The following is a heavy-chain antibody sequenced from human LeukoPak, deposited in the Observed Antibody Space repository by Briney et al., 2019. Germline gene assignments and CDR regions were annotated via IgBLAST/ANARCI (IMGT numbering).Heavy chain of an antibody. V-gene: IGHV4-39*07. J-gene: IGHJ4*02. CDR3: ALVQTARPDY. CDR1: GGSISSSSYY. CDR2: IYYSGST. Sequence: PSETLSLTCTVPGGSISSSSYYWGWIRQPPGKGLEWIGSIYYSGSTYYNPSLKSRVTISVDTSKNQFSLKLSSVTAADTAVYYCALVQTARPDYWGQGTLVTVCS. D-gene: IGHD6-6*01.